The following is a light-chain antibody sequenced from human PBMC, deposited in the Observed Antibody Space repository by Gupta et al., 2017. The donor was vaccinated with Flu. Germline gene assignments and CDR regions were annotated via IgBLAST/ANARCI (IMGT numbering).Light chain of an antibody. V-gene: IGLV3-21*03. CDR3: HVWEGRSDNNVV. Sequence: KKARRTGGGDNIGSKSVHCYQQNPVQAPVVLVYDDKERHAGATERFSGSNSENTATITISSVAAGEEAAYYCHVWEGRSDNNVVFGGGTKLTVL. CDR2: DDK. J-gene: IGLJ2*01. CDR1: NIGSKS.